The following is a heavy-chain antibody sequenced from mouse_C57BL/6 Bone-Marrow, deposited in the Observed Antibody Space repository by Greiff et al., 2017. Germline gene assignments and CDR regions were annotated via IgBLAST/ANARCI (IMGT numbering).Heavy chain of an antibody. D-gene: IGHD1-1*01. V-gene: IGHV5-6*01. J-gene: IGHJ2*01. Sequence: EVKLVESGGDLVKPGGSLKLSCAASGFTFSSYGMSWVRQTPDKRLEWVATISSGGSYTYYPDSVKGRFTISRDNAKNTLYLQMSSLKSEDTAMYYCARFTTVFDYWGQGTTRTVSS. CDR2: ISSGGSYT. CDR3: ARFTTVFDY. CDR1: GFTFSSYG.